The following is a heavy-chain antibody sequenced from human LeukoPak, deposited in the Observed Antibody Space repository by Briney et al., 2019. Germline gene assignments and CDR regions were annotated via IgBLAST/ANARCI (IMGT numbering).Heavy chain of an antibody. CDR2: IYYSGST. V-gene: IGHV4-61*01. CDR3: ARDNAGANWFDP. D-gene: IGHD6-13*01. CDR1: GGSVSSGSYY. Sequence: SETLSLTCTVSGGSVSSGSYYWSWIRQPPGKGLEWIGYIYYSGSTNYNPSLKSRVTISVDTSKNQFSLKLSSVTAADTAVYYCARDNAGANWFDPWGQGTLVTVS. J-gene: IGHJ5*02.